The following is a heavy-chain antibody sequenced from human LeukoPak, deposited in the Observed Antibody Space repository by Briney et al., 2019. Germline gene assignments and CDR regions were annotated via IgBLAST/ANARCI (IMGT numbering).Heavy chain of an antibody. V-gene: IGHV4-30-2*03. CDR1: GGSISSGGYS. D-gene: IGHD3-10*02. J-gene: IGHJ5*02. Sequence: PSQTLSLACAVSGGSISSGGYSWSWIRQPPGKGLEWIGYIYHSGSTYYNPSLKSRVTISVDTSKNQFSLKLNSVTAADTAVYYCARRGYYVPSPGWFDPWGQGTLVTVSS. CDR3: ARRGYYVPSPGWFDP. CDR2: IYHSGST.